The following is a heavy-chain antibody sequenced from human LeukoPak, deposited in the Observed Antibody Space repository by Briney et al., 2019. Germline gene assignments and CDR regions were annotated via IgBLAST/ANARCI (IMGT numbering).Heavy chain of an antibody. CDR3: ARGGGRGCSGGSCPYGLDV. V-gene: IGHV3-30-3*01. D-gene: IGHD2-15*01. J-gene: IGHJ6*02. Sequence: PGRSLRLSCAASGFTFSNYAMHWVRQAPGKGLEWVAVISSDGTNRYYADSVKGRYTISRDNSKNTLYLQMNSLRSEDTAVYYCARGGGRGCSGGSCPYGLDVWGQGTTVTVSS. CDR2: ISSDGTNR. CDR1: GFTFSNYA.